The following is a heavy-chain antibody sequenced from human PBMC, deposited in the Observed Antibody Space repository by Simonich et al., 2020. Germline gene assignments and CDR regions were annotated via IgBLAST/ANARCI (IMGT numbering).Heavy chain of an antibody. V-gene: IGHV3-21*01. CDR2: ISSSSSYI. CDR3: ASLYSGNDYY. Sequence: EVQLVESGGGLVKPGGSLRLSCAASGFTFSSYSMNGVRQAPGKGLEGVSPISSSSSYIYYADAVKGRFTISRDNAKNSLYLKMNSLRAEDTAVYYCASLYSGNDYYWGQGTLVTVSS. CDR1: GFTFSSYS. J-gene: IGHJ4*02. D-gene: IGHD5-12*01.